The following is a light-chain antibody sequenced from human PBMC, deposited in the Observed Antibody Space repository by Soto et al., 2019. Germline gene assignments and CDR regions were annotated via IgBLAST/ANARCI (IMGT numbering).Light chain of an antibody. CDR2: AAS. CDR1: QGISSY. CDR3: QQYYSYSWT. J-gene: IGKJ1*01. V-gene: IGKV1-8*01. Sequence: AIRMTQSPSSLSAFTGDRVTITCRASQGISSYLAWYQQKPGKAPKLLIYAASTLQSGVPSRFSGSGSGTDFTLTISCLQSEDFATYYCQQYYSYSWTFGQGTKVEI.